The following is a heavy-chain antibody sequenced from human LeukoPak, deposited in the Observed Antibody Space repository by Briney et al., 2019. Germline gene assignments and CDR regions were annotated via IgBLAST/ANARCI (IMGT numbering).Heavy chain of an antibody. CDR3: ATYTHWVAGDV. Sequence: GGSLRLSCAASGFTFSDSWMSWVRQAPGKGLEWVANMNQDGSAKDYVDSVKGRFTISRDNARNSLYLQMSSLRAEDTAVYYCATYTHWVAGDVWGQGATVTVSS. D-gene: IGHD3-16*01. CDR2: MNQDGSAK. CDR1: GFTFSDSW. V-gene: IGHV3-7*01. J-gene: IGHJ6*02.